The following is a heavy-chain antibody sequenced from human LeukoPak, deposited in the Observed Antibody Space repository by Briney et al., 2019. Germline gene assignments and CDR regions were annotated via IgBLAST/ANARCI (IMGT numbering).Heavy chain of an antibody. V-gene: IGHV4-59*01. CDR3: ARAPSQISGSFNFDC. Sequence: SSETLSLTCTVSGGSISSYYWSWIRQPPGKGLEWIGYIYYSGSTNYNPSLKSRVTISVDTSKNQFSLKLSSVTAADTAVYYCARAPSQISGSFNFDCWGQGTLVTVSS. J-gene: IGHJ4*02. CDR2: IYYSGST. CDR1: GGSISSYY. D-gene: IGHD1-26*01.